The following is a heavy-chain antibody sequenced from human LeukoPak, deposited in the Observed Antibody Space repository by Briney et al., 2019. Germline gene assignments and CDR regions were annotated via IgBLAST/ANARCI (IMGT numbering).Heavy chain of an antibody. CDR2: INWNGGST. CDR1: GFTFDDYG. Sequence: GGSLRLSCAASGFTFDDYGMSWVRQAPGKGLEWVSGINWNGGSTGYADSAKGRFTISRDNAKNSLYLQMNSLRAEDTALYYCARDSYNWNDGWFDPWGQGTLVTVSS. CDR3: ARDSYNWNDGWFDP. V-gene: IGHV3-20*04. J-gene: IGHJ5*02. D-gene: IGHD1-1*01.